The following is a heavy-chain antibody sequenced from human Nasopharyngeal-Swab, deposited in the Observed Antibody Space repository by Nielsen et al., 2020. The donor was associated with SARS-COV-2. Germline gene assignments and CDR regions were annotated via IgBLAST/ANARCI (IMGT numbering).Heavy chain of an antibody. CDR3: AKDTALYLAFDI. CDR1: GFTFSSYG. V-gene: IGHV3-30*18. CDR2: ISYDGSNK. D-gene: IGHD3-9*01. J-gene: IGHJ3*02. Sequence: GGSLRLSCAASGFTFSSYGMHWVRQAPGKGLEWVAVISYDGSNKYYADSVKGRFTISRGNSKNTLYLQMNSLRAEDTAVYYCAKDTALYLAFDIWGQGTMVTVSS.